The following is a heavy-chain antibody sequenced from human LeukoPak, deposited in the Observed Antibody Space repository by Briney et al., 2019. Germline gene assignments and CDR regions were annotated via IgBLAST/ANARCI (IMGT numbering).Heavy chain of an antibody. J-gene: IGHJ5*02. D-gene: IGHD6-13*01. CDR3: ARERSTSQYSSSWYVTGWFDP. Sequence: ASVKVSCKASGYTFTGYYMHWVRQAPGQGLEWMGWINPNSGGTNYAQKFQGRVTMTRDTSISTAYMGLSRLRSDDTAVYYCARERSTSQYSSSWYVTGWFDPWGQGTLVTVSS. CDR2: INPNSGGT. V-gene: IGHV1-2*02. CDR1: GYTFTGYY.